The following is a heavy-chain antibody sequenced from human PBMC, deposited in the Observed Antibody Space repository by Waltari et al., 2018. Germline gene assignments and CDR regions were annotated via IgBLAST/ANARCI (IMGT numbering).Heavy chain of an antibody. D-gene: IGHD2-8*02. CDR3: AKGAFTGELFDY. Sequence: EVQLVESGGGLVQPGRSLRLSCAASGFTFDDYAMQWVRQAPGKGLEWVSGISWNSGSIGYADSVKGRFTISRDNAKNSLYLQMNSLRAEDTALYYCAKGAFTGELFDYWGQGTLVTVSS. V-gene: IGHV3-9*01. CDR2: ISWNSGSI. CDR1: GFTFDDYA. J-gene: IGHJ4*02.